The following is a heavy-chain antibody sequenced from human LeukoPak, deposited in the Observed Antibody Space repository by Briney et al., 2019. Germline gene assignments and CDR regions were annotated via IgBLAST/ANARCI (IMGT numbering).Heavy chain of an antibody. Sequence: PGGPLRLSCAASGFTFSSYAMSWVRQAPGKGLEWVSAICGSGGSTYYADSVKGRFTISRDNSKNTLYLQMNSLRAQDTAVYYCAKAPTRSEGFDYWGQGTLVTVSS. CDR3: AKAPTRSEGFDY. CDR2: ICGSGGST. J-gene: IGHJ4*02. CDR1: GFTFSSYA. V-gene: IGHV3-23*01.